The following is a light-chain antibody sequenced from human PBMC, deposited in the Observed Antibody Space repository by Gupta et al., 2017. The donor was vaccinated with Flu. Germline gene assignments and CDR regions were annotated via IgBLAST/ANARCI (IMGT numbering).Light chain of an antibody. Sequence: DVVMTQSPLFLAVTLGQSASISCRSSQGLVYSDGNTYLHWFRQRPGQSPRRLIYLVTKRDSGVPDRFSGSGSGTDFTLKISRVEAEDVGVYFCMQGAHWPWAFGQGTKLEIK. CDR2: LVT. J-gene: IGKJ1*01. CDR1: QGLVYSDGNTY. V-gene: IGKV2-30*01. CDR3: MQGAHWPWA.